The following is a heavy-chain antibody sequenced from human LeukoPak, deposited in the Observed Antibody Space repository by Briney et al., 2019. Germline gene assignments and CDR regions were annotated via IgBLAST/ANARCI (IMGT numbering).Heavy chain of an antibody. Sequence: SETLSLTCTVSGGSISSYYWSWIRQPPGKGLEWIGYMFHSGSTSYNPSLQSRVTISVDTSKSQFSLKLSSVTAADTAVYYCARDDNYSNYLGYYYYYMDVWGKGTTVTVSS. J-gene: IGHJ6*03. CDR1: GGSISSYY. V-gene: IGHV4-59*01. CDR2: MFHSGST. CDR3: ARDDNYSNYLGYYYYYMDV. D-gene: IGHD4-11*01.